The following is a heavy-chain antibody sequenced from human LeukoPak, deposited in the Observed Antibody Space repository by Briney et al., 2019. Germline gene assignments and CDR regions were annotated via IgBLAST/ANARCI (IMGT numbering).Heavy chain of an antibody. CDR1: GFTFSSYS. CDR2: ISSSSSYI. V-gene: IGHV3-21*01. J-gene: IGHJ4*02. D-gene: IGHD2-2*01. CDR3: ALPKYQLLPDY. Sequence: PGGSLRLSCAASGFTFSSYSMNWVRQAPGKGLEWVSSISSSSSYIYYADSVKGRFTISRDNAMNSLYLQMNSLRAEDTAVYYCALPKYQLLPDYWGQGTLVTVSS.